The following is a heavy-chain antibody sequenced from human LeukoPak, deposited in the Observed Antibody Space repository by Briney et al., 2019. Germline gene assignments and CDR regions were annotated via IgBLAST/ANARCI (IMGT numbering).Heavy chain of an antibody. CDR3: ARTSPYCSSTSCYVEWFDP. CDR1: GGSISSYY. CDR2: IYCSGST. J-gene: IGHJ5*02. V-gene: IGHV4-59*01. D-gene: IGHD2-2*01. Sequence: SETLSLTCTVSGGSISSYYWSWIRQPPGKGLEWIGYIYCSGSTNYNPSLKSRVTISVDTSKNQFSLKLSSVTAADTAVYYCARTSPYCSSTSCYVEWFDPWGQGTLVTVSS.